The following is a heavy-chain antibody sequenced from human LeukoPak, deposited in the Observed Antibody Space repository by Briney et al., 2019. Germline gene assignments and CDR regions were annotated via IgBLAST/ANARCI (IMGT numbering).Heavy chain of an antibody. Sequence: GGSLRLSCAASGFTFSSYAMSWVRQAPGKGLEWVSAISGSGGSTYYADSVKGRFTISRDNSKNTLYLQMNSLRAEDTAVYYCAKGHEDYYDSSGYYFNWFDPWGQGTLVTVSS. CDR3: AKGHEDYYDSSGYYFNWFDP. CDR1: GFTFSSYA. V-gene: IGHV3-23*01. CDR2: ISGSGGST. D-gene: IGHD3-22*01. J-gene: IGHJ5*02.